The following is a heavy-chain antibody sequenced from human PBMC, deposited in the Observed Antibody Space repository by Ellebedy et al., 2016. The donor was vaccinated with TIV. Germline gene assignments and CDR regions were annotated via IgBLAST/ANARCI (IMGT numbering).Heavy chain of an antibody. Sequence: AASVKVSCKASGYTFTGYYIHWVRQAPGQGLEWMGWINPNSGGTNYEQKLQGRVTVTGDTSISTAYMELSRLVSDDTAVYYCVRDLTNYGSSSYWGQGTPVTVSS. D-gene: IGHD3-22*01. CDR1: GYTFTGYY. CDR2: INPNSGGT. CDR3: VRDLTNYGSSSY. J-gene: IGHJ4*02. V-gene: IGHV1-2*02.